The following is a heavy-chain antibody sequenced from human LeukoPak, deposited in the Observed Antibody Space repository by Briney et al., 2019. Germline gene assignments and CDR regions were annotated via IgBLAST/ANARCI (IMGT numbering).Heavy chain of an antibody. CDR2: INAGNGNT. CDR3: ARDTPYSKGDYYGMDV. D-gene: IGHD4-11*01. Sequence: GASVKVSCKASGYTFTSYAMHWVRQAPGQRLEWMGWINAGNGNTKYSQKFQGRVTIIRDTSASTAYMELSSLRSEDTAVYYCARDTPYSKGDYYGMDVWGQGTTVTVSS. CDR1: GYTFTSYA. V-gene: IGHV1-3*01. J-gene: IGHJ6*02.